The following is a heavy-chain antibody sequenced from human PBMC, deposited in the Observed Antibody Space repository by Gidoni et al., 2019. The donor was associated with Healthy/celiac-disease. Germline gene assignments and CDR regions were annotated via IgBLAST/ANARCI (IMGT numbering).Heavy chain of an antibody. CDR2: ISGRGGST. V-gene: IGHV3-23*01. Sequence: EVQLLESGGGLVQPGGSLRLSCAASGFTFSIYARSWVRQAPGKGLGWVSAISGRGGSTYHGDSEKGRFTNSRDKSKNTLYLQMNSLRAEDTAVYYGAKDRTTAAAGRGGGFDPWGQGTLVTVSS. J-gene: IGHJ5*02. CDR3: AKDRTTAAAGRGGGFDP. D-gene: IGHD6-13*01. CDR1: GFTFSIYA.